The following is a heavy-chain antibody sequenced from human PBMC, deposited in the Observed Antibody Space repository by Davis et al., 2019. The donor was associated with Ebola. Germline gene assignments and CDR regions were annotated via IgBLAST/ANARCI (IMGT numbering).Heavy chain of an antibody. D-gene: IGHD2-2*01. Sequence: GESLKISCAASGFTFSSYAMHWVRQAPGKGLEWVAVISYDGSNKYYADSVKGRFTISRDNSKNTLYLQMNSLRAEDTAVYYCAREAIVVVPAGAYYYYMDVWGKGTTVTVSS. V-gene: IGHV3-30-3*01. CDR3: AREAIVVVPAGAYYYYMDV. CDR2: ISYDGSNK. J-gene: IGHJ6*03. CDR1: GFTFSSYA.